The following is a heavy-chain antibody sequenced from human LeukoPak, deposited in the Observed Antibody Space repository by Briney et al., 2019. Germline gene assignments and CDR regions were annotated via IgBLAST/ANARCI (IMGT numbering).Heavy chain of an antibody. CDR3: ARTPARDGLRKGLYNWCGP. Sequence: ASVKVACKASGYTFTGYYMRWVRQAPGQGLEWMGWISPNSGDTNYAQKLQGRVTMTRDTSISTAYMELSRLRSDDTAVYCCARTPARDGLRKGLYNWCGPWGQGTLGTGSS. D-gene: IGHD5-12*01. CDR1: GYTFTGYY. CDR2: ISPNSGDT. J-gene: IGHJ5*02. V-gene: IGHV1-2*02.